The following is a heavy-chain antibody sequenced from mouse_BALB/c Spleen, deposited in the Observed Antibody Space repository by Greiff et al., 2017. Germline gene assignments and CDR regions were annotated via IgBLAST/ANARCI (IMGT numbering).Heavy chain of an antibody. CDR1: GFTFSSFG. J-gene: IGHJ4*01. CDR3: ARNDYDGIYYAMDY. D-gene: IGHD2-4*01. CDR2: ISSGSSTI. Sequence: DVKLVESGGGLVQPGGSRKLSCAASGFTFSSFGMHWVRQAPEKGLEWVAYISSGSSTIYYADTVKGRFTISRDNPKNTLFLQMTSLRSEDTAMYYCARNDYDGIYYAMDYWGQGTSVTVSS. V-gene: IGHV5-17*02.